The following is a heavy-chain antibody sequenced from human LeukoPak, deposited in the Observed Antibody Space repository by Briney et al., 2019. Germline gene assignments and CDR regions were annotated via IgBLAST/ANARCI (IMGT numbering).Heavy chain of an antibody. V-gene: IGHV3-49*04. J-gene: IGHJ4*02. Sequence: GGSLRLSCTTSGFTFGDHAMSWVRQTPGKGLEWVGFIRSKTYGGTTEYAASVKGRFTISRDDSKSIAYLQMNSLKTEDTAVYYCIRDGDILTGYFGYWGQGTRVTVSS. CDR3: IRDGDILTGYFGY. D-gene: IGHD3-9*01. CDR1: GFTFGDHA. CDR2: IRSKTYGGTT.